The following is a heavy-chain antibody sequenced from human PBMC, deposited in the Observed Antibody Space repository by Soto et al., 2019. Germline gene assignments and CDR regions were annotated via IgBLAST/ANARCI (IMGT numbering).Heavy chain of an antibody. V-gene: IGHV4-34*01. CDR2: INHSGST. J-gene: IGHJ5*01. CDR1: GGSFSGYY. CDR3: ARQTTYSSSWYDS. Sequence: SETLSLTCAVYGGSFSGYYWSWIRQPPGKGLEWIGEINHSGSTNYNPSLKSRVTISVDTSKNQFSLKLTSVTAADTAVYYCARQTTYSSSWYDSWGQGTLVTVSS. D-gene: IGHD6-13*01.